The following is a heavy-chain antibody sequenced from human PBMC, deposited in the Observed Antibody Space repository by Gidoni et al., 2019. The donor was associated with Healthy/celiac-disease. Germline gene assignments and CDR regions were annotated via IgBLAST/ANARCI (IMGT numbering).Heavy chain of an antibody. Sequence: EVQLVQSGAEVKKPGESLKISCKGSGYSFTSYWIGWVRQMPGKGLEWMGIIYPGDSDTRYSPSFQGQVTISADKSISTAYLQWSSLKASDTAMYYCAATSVPRRPWYYFDYWGQGTLVTVSS. D-gene: IGHD5-12*01. V-gene: IGHV5-51*01. CDR2: IYPGDSDT. J-gene: IGHJ4*02. CDR1: GYSFTSYW. CDR3: AATSVPRRPWYYFDY.